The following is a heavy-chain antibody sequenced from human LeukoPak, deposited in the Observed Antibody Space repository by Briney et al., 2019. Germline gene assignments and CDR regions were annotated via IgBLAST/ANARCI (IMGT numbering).Heavy chain of an antibody. D-gene: IGHD2-2*01. CDR3: ARSVVVVPAAKHYYYYYMDV. V-gene: IGHV4-39*01. CDR1: GGSISSSSYY. Sequence: SETLSLTCTVSGGSISSSSYYWGWIRQPPGKGLEWIGSIYYSGSTYYNPSLKSRVTISVDTSKNQFSLKLSSVTAADTAVYYCARSVVVVPAAKHYYYYYMDVWGKGTTVTVSS. J-gene: IGHJ6*03. CDR2: IYYSGST.